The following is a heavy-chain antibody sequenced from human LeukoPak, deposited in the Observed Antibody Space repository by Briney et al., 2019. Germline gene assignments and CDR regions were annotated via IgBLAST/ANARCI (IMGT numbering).Heavy chain of an antibody. V-gene: IGHV3-48*01. CDR2: ISSSSSTI. J-gene: IGHJ4*02. D-gene: IGHD6-13*01. Sequence: GGSLRLSCAASGFTFSSYSMNWVRQAPGKGLEWVSYISSSSSTIYYADSVKGRFTISRDNAKNSLYLQMNSLRAEDTAVYYCARGGASSSWYGYYFDYWGQGTLVTVSS. CDR3: ARGGASSSWYGYYFDY. CDR1: GFTFSSYS.